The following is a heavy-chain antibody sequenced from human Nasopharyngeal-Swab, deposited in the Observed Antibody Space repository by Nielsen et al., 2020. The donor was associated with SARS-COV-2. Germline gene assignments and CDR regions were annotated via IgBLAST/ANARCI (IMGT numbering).Heavy chain of an antibody. CDR3: ARDLSIGRYFDLYGMDV. CDR1: GFTFSSYS. J-gene: IGHJ6*02. V-gene: IGHV3-48*02. Sequence: GGSLRLSCAASGFTFSSYSMNWVRQAPGKGLEWVSYISSSSSTIYYADSVKGRFTIPRDNAKNSLYLQMNSLRDEDTAVYYCARDLSIGRYFDLYGMDVWGQGTTVTVSS. D-gene: IGHD3-9*01. CDR2: ISSSSSTI.